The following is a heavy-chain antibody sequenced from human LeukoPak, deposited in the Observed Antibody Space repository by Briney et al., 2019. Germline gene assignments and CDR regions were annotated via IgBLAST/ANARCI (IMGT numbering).Heavy chain of an antibody. J-gene: IGHJ5*02. Sequence: SVKVSCKVSGGTFSSYTISWVRQAPGQGLEWMGRIIPILGIANYAQKFQGRVTITADKSTSTDYMELSSPRSEDTDVYYCARVGCSGGSCYEWFDPWGQGTLVTVSS. CDR2: IIPILGIA. CDR3: ARVGCSGGSCYEWFDP. CDR1: GGTFSSYT. V-gene: IGHV1-69*02. D-gene: IGHD2-15*01.